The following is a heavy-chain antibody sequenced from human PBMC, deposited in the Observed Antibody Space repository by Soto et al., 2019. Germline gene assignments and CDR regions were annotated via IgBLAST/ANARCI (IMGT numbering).Heavy chain of an antibody. CDR1: GGTFSSYA. CDR2: IIPIFGTA. V-gene: IGHV1-69*06. J-gene: IGHJ3*02. Sequence: SVKVSCKASGGTFSSYAISWVRQAPGQGLEWMGEIIPIFGTANYAQKFQGRVTITADKSTSTAYMELSSLRSEDTAVYYCARVRCLRYFDWLLRDHDAFDIWGQGTMVTVS. CDR3: ARVRCLRYFDWLLRDHDAFDI. D-gene: IGHD3-9*01.